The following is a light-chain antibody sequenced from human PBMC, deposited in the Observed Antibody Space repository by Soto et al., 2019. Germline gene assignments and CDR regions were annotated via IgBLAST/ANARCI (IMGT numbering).Light chain of an antibody. J-gene: IGKJ2*01. V-gene: IGKV3-20*01. CDR2: GAS. Sequence: EIVLAQSPGTLSLSPGERATLSCRASQSVGSNYLAWYQQKPGQAPRLLIYGASGRPTGIPDKFSGSGSGTDFTLTISRLEPEDFAVYYCQQFAGSPYTFGQGTKLEIK. CDR3: QQFAGSPYT. CDR1: QSVGSNY.